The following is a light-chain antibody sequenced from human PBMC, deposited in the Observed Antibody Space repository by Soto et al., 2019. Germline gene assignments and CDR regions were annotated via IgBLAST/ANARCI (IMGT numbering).Light chain of an antibody. J-gene: IGKJ1*01. CDR1: QSVSSSY. Sequence: EIVLSQSPGTLCLSTGERATPSCRASQSVSSSYLAWYQQKPGQAPRLLIYGASSRATGIPDRFSGSGSGTDFTLTISRLEPEDFAVYYCQQYGSTPRTFGQGTKVDIK. V-gene: IGKV3-20*01. CDR2: GAS. CDR3: QQYGSTPRT.